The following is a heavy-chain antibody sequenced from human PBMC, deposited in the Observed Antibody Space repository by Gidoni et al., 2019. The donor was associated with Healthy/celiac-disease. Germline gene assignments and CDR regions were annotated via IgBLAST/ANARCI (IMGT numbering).Heavy chain of an antibody. D-gene: IGHD3-16*02. CDR3: ARAYYDYVWGSYPPGDYFDY. Sequence: QVPLQQWGAGLLKPSETLSLTCAVYGGSFSGYYWSWIRQPPGKGLEWLGEINHSGSTNYNPSPKCRAPLSVDTSKNQFSLKLSSVTAADTAVYYCARAYYDYVWGSYPPGDYFDYWGQGTLVTVSS. J-gene: IGHJ4*02. CDR1: GGSFSGYY. CDR2: INHSGST. V-gene: IGHV4-34*01.